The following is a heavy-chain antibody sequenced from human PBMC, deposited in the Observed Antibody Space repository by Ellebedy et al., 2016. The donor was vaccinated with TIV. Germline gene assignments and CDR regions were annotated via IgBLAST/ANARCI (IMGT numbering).Heavy chain of an antibody. Sequence: ASVKVSCKVSGYTFTGYYIHWLRQAPGQGLEWMGIINPSGGTTTYAQKLQGRVTMTRDPSTSTVYMELTSLRSEDTAIYYCARDTGRIAAASLDFWGQGTLVTISS. V-gene: IGHV1-46*04. CDR3: ARDTGRIAAASLDF. CDR2: INPSGGTT. D-gene: IGHD6-25*01. J-gene: IGHJ4*02. CDR1: GYTFTGYY.